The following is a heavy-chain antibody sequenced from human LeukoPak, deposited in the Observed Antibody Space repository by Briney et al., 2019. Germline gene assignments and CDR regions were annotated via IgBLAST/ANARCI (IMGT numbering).Heavy chain of an antibody. J-gene: IGHJ4*02. CDR2: ISYDGTNK. CDR1: GFTFSNYG. CDR3: AKDQGYDTGYFDY. D-gene: IGHD5-12*01. Sequence: PRRSPRLSCALSGFTFSNYGMHWGRQPPGKRLEGGAFISYDGTNKYYADSVKSRVTISRDNSKRTLYLQINSLRTEDTAVYYCAKDQGYDTGYFDYWGQGSLVTVSS. V-gene: IGHV3-30*18.